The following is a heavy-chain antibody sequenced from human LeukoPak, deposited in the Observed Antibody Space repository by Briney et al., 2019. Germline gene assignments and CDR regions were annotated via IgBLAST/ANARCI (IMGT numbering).Heavy chain of an antibody. Sequence: ASVRVSCTASGHTFNSYYMHWARQAPGQGLEWMGWINPNSGGTNYAQKFQGRVTMTRDTSISTAYMELSRLRSDDTGVYYCARDRGRVGANKVAFDIWGQGTMVTVSS. V-gene: IGHV1-2*02. CDR1: GHTFNSYY. CDR3: ARDRGRVGANKVAFDI. CDR2: INPNSGGT. D-gene: IGHD1-26*01. J-gene: IGHJ3*02.